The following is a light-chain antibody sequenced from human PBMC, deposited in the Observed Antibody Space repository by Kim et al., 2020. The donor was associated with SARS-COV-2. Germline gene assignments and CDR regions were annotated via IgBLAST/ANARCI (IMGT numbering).Light chain of an antibody. V-gene: IGLV1-36*01. Sequence: QSVLTQPPSVSEAPRQRVTISCSGSSSNIGNNAVRWYQQFPGKAPKLLIYYDDVLPSGVSDRFSGSKSGTSASLAISGLQSEDEAHYYCAAWDDSLHGPVFGGGTQLTVL. CDR3: AAWDDSLHGPV. CDR2: YDD. CDR1: SSNIGNNA. J-gene: IGLJ3*02.